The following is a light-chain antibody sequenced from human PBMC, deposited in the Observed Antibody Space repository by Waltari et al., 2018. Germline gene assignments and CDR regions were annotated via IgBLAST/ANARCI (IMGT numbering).Light chain of an antibody. CDR2: ANN. V-gene: IGLV1-44*01. CDR3: AAWDDDLNGWV. CDR1: SSNIGRGP. Sequence: QSVLTQPPSASGTPGQRVTTACSGTSSNIGRGPVRWYQQLPGTAPRLLIYANNHRPSGVPARISGSKSGTSASLAISGLQVEDEADYYCAAWDDDLNGWVFGGGTKVTVL. J-gene: IGLJ3*02.